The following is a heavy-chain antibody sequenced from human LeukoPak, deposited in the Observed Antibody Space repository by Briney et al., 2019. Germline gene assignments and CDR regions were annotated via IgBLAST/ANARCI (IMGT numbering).Heavy chain of an antibody. CDR1: GGTFSSYA. CDR3: ARALYYDFWSGYSEPAYYYYMDV. V-gene: IGHV1-69*13. D-gene: IGHD3-3*01. J-gene: IGHJ6*03. CDR2: IIPIFGTA. Sequence: GASVKVSCKASGGTFSSYAISWVRQAPGQGLEWMGRIIPIFGTANYAQQFQGRVPITADESTSTAYMELSSLRSEDTAVYYCARALYYDFWSGYSEPAYYYYMDVWGKGTTVTVSS.